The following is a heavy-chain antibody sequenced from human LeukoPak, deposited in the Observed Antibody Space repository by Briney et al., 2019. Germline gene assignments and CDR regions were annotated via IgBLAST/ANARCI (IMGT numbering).Heavy chain of an antibody. V-gene: IGHV3-23*01. CDR1: GFTFSSYA. J-gene: IGHJ4*02. D-gene: IGHD3-22*01. CDR3: AKAAPYYYDSSGYYSY. Sequence: GSLRLSCAASGFTFSSYAMSWVRQAPGKGLEWVSAISGSGGSTYYADSVKGRFTISRDNSKNTLYLQMNSLRAEDTAVYYCAKAAPYYYDSSGYYSYWGQGTLVTVSS. CDR2: ISGSGGST.